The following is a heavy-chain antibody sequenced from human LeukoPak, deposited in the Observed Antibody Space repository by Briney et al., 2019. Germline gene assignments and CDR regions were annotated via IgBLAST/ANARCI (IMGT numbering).Heavy chain of an antibody. V-gene: IGHV4-39*01. CDR1: GGSVSSGGYY. CDR2: IYYSRSTYYGGST. CDR3: ARHRGYCSGSVCYSVWFDP. Sequence: PSETLSLTCTVSGGSVSSGGYYWSWIRQPPGKGLEWIGSIYYSRSTYYGGSTYYNPSLKSRVTISVDTSSNHFSLKLTSVTAADTAVYYCARHRGYCSGSVCYSVWFDPWGQGTLVTVSS. J-gene: IGHJ5*02. D-gene: IGHD2-15*01.